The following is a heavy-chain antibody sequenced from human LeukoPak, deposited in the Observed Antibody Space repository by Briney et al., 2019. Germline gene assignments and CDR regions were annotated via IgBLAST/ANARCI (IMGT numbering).Heavy chain of an antibody. V-gene: IGHV3-15*01. D-gene: IGHD1-14*01. Sequence: GGSLRPSCATSGFTFNDYGMSWVRQAPGKGLEWVGRIKSKTDGGTTDYAAPVRGRFTISTDDSKITSYLQMNNLKIEDTAVYYCTTDGGITIRPLFDFWGQGTLVTVSS. CDR3: TTDGGITIRPLFDF. CDR1: GFTFNDYG. J-gene: IGHJ4*02. CDR2: IKSKTDGGTT.